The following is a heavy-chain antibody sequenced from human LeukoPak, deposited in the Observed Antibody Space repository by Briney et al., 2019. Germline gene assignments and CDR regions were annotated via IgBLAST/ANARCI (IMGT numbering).Heavy chain of an antibody. Sequence: DSVKVSCKASGYTFTSYGISWVRQAPGQGLEWMGWISAYNGNTNYAQKLQGRVTMTTDTSTSTAYMELRSLRSDDTAVYYCARDPPRRTGIAVAGTGDYWGQGTLVTVSS. CDR3: ARDPPRRTGIAVAGTGDY. V-gene: IGHV1-18*01. J-gene: IGHJ4*02. CDR1: GYTFTSYG. D-gene: IGHD6-19*01. CDR2: ISAYNGNT.